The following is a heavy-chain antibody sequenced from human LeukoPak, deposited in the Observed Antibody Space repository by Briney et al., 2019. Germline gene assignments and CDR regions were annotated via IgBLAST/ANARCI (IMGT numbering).Heavy chain of an antibody. J-gene: IGHJ4*02. D-gene: IGHD3-16*01. CDR3: ASWGAGGNS. CDR1: GFTFSDYA. Sequence: PGGSLRLSCAASGFTFSDYAMNWVRQVPGKGLDWVANINPDGSGKRYVDSVKGRFTIARDNADNSLSLQMNSLRVEDTAVYYCASWGAGGNSWGQGTLVTVSS. CDR2: INPDGSGK. V-gene: IGHV3-7*01.